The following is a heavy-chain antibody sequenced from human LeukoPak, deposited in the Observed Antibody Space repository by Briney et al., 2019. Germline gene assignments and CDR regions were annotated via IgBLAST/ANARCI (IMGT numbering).Heavy chain of an antibody. J-gene: IGHJ4*02. CDR1: GGSFSSYY. CDR2: IYYSGST. V-gene: IGHV4-59*01. D-gene: IGHD6-6*01. CDR3: ARSPAIAARPYYFDY. Sequence: SETLSLTCTVYGGSFSSYYWSWIRQPPGKGLEWIGYIYYSGSTNYNPSLKSRVTISVDTSKNQFSLKLSSVTAADTAVYYCARSPAIAARPYYFDYWDQGTLVTVSS.